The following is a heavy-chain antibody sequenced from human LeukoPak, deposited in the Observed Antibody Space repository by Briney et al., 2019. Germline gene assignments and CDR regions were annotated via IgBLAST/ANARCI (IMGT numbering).Heavy chain of an antibody. Sequence: GRSLRLSCAASGFTFSSYAMHWVRQAPGKGLEWVAVISYDGSNKYYADSVKGRFTISRDNSKNTLYLQMNSLRAEDTAVYYCARDPDGFDYWGQGTLVTVSS. J-gene: IGHJ4*02. CDR3: ARDPDGFDY. D-gene: IGHD5-24*01. CDR1: GFTFSSYA. CDR2: ISYDGSNK. V-gene: IGHV3-30*04.